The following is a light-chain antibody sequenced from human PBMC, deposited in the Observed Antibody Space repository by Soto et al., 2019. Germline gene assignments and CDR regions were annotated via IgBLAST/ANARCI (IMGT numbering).Light chain of an antibody. Sequence: EIVLTQSPGTLSLSPGEGATLSCRASQSVSTTYLAWYQQKPGQAPRLLIYGASSRATGIPDRFSGTGSGTDFTLTISRLEPEDFAVYYCQQHGNSPWTFGQGTKV. CDR1: QSVSTTY. J-gene: IGKJ1*01. CDR3: QQHGNSPWT. CDR2: GAS. V-gene: IGKV3-20*01.